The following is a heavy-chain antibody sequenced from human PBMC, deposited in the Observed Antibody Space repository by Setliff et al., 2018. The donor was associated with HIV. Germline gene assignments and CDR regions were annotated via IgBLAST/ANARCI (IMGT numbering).Heavy chain of an antibody. J-gene: IGHJ6*03. CDR3: VRGVQSPPHYSYYYMDV. CDR2: IIPSLGVA. CDR1: RSTFNSHT. V-gene: IGHV1-69*02. D-gene: IGHD3-3*01. Sequence: ASVKVSCKASRSTFNSHTIHWVRQAPGQGLDWMGRIIPSLGVANYAQRFQGKVTITADKSTSTAYMELTSLRFDDTAMYYCVRGVQSPPHYSYYYMDVWGEGTMVTVSS.